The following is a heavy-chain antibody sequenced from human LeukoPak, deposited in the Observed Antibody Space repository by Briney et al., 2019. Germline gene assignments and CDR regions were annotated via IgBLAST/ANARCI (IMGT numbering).Heavy chain of an antibody. CDR2: IYYSGST. V-gene: IGHV4-31*03. CDR3: ARVVVVVAATRRYWFDP. Sequence: SQTLSLTCTVSGGSISSGGYYWSWIRQHPGKGLEWIGYIYYSGSTYYNPSLKSRVTISVDMSKNQFSLKLSSVTAADTAVYYCARVVVVVAATRRYWFDPWGQGTLVTVSS. D-gene: IGHD2-15*01. CDR1: GGSISSGGYY. J-gene: IGHJ5*02.